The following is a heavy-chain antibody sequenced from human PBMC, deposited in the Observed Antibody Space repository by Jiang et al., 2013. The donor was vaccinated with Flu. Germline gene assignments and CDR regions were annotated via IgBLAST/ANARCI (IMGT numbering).Heavy chain of an antibody. V-gene: IGHV4-61*02. CDR2: IYTSGST. CDR1: GGSISSGSYY. CDR3: ARGGYGPYYYYGMDV. D-gene: IGHD5-12*01. Sequence: GPGLVKPSQTLSLTCTVSGGSISSGSYYWSWIRQPAGKGLEWIGRIYTSGSTNYNPSLKSRVTISVDTSKNQFSLKLSSVTAADTAVYYCARGGYGPYYYYGMDVWGQGTTVTVSS. J-gene: IGHJ6*02.